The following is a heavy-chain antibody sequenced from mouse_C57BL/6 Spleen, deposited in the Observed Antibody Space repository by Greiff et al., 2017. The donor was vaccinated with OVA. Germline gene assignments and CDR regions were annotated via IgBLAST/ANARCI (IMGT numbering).Heavy chain of an antibody. CDR2: IDPSDSFT. CDR3: ARRGSSDEAIDY. V-gene: IGHV1-69*01. D-gene: IGHD1-1*01. CDR1: GYTFTSYW. Sequence: QVQLQQPGAELVMPGASVKLSCKASGYTFTSYWMHWVKQRPGQGLEWIGEIDPSDSFTNYNQKFQGKSTLTVDKSSSTAYMQLSSLTSEDSEVYYCARRGSSDEAIDYWGQGTSVTVSS. J-gene: IGHJ4*01.